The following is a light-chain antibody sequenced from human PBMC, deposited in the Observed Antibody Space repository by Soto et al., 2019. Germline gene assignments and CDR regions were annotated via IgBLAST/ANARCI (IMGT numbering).Light chain of an antibody. J-gene: IGKJ4*01. CDR3: QQRGNWPSLT. Sequence: IVLTHSPGTLSLSPWERATLSCRASQSVSNNYLAWYQQKPGQAPRLLIYGASNRATGIPDRFSGSGSGTDFTLTISRLEPEDFAVYYCQQRGNWPSLTFGGGTKVDIK. CDR2: GAS. CDR1: QSVSNNY. V-gene: IGKV3D-20*02.